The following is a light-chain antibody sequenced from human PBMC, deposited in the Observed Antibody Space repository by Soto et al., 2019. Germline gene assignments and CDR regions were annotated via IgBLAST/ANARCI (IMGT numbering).Light chain of an antibody. CDR2: DAS. CDR1: QDISNH. V-gene: IGKV1-33*01. Sequence: DIQMTQSPSSLSASVGDRVTITCQASQDISNHLNWYQQKPGKAPKLLIYDASNLETGVPSRFSGSGSGTDFTFTISNLQPEDFATYYCQQFNYLPMYTFGQGTRLEI. CDR3: QQFNYLPMYT. J-gene: IGKJ2*01.